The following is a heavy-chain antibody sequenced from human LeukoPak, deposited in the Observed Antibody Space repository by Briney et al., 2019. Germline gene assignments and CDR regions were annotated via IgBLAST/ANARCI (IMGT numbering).Heavy chain of an antibody. J-gene: IGHJ4*02. CDR2: IIPILGMA. D-gene: IGHD3-22*01. CDR3: AGRVYCDSSKDY. CDR1: GGTFSSYA. Sequence: ASVKVSCKASGGTFSSYAISWVRQAPGQGLEWMGRIIPILGMANYAQKFQGRVTITADKSTSTAYMELSSLRSEDTAVYYCAGRVYCDSSKDYWGQGTLVTVSS. V-gene: IGHV1-69*04.